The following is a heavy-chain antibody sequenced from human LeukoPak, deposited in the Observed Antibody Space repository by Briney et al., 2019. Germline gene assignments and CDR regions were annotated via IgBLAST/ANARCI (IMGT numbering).Heavy chain of an antibody. V-gene: IGHV1-69*13. J-gene: IGHJ5*02. Sequence: GASVKVSCKASGGTFSSYAISWVRQAPGQGLEWMGGIIPILGTANYAQKFQGRVTITADESTSTAYMELSSLRSEDTAVFYCTRGGPSFHPYGDDASWFDPWGQGTLVTVSS. CDR1: GGTFSSYA. D-gene: IGHD4-17*01. CDR3: TRGGPSFHPYGDDASWFDP. CDR2: IIPILGTA.